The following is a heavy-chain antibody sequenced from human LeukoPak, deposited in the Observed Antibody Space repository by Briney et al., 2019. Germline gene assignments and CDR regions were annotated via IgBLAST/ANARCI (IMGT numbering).Heavy chain of an antibody. V-gene: IGHV1-2*02. CDR3: ARYSGYDEPFEY. D-gene: IGHD5-12*01. Sequence: ASVKVSCKASGYTFTGYYMHWVRQAPGQGLEWMGWINPNSGGPSYAQKFQGRVTMTRDTSVTTAYMELSRLRPDDTAVYYCARYSGYDEPFEYWGQGTLVTVSS. CDR2: INPNSGGP. CDR1: GYTFTGYY. J-gene: IGHJ4*02.